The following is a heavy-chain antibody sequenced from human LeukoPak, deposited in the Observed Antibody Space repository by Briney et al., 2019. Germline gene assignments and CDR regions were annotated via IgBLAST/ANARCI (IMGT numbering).Heavy chain of an antibody. CDR2: INHSGST. J-gene: IGHJ3*02. Sequence: SETLSLTCAVYGGSFSGYYWSWIRQPPGKGLEWIGEINHSGSTNYNPSLKSRVTISVDTSKNQFSLKLSSVTAADTAVYYCARGPLSYSSGYRLDAFDIWGQGTMVTVSS. V-gene: IGHV4-34*01. CDR1: GGSFSGYY. CDR3: ARGPLSYSSGYRLDAFDI. D-gene: IGHD3-22*01.